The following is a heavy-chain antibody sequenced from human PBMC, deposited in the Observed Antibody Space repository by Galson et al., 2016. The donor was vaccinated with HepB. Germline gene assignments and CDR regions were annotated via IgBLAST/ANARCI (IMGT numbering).Heavy chain of an antibody. D-gene: IGHD4-11*01. CDR3: VRQDYIHYFDP. CDR1: GGSINSGSYY. J-gene: IGHJ5*02. CDR2: LHYTGSS. Sequence: SETLSLTCTVSGGSINSGSYYWGWIRQPPGKGLEWIGSLHYTGSSYYQSSPQSRVTISLDTSKNQFSLKLSSVTAADTAVYYCVRQDYIHYFDPWGQGTLVTVSS. V-gene: IGHV4-39*01.